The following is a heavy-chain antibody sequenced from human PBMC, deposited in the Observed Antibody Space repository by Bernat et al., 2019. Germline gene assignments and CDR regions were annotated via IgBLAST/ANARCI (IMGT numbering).Heavy chain of an antibody. CDR3: ARAETITPTGYSSSWAPDV. CDR1: GGTFSSYA. D-gene: IGHD6-13*01. V-gene: IGHV1-69*04. Sequence: QVQLVQSGAEVKKPGSSVKVSCKASGGTFSSYAISWVRQAPGQGLEWMGRIIPILGIANYAQKFQGRVTITADKSTSTAYMELSSLRSEDTAVYYCARAETITPTGYSSSWAPDVWGQGTTVTVSS. J-gene: IGHJ6*02. CDR2: IIPILGIA.